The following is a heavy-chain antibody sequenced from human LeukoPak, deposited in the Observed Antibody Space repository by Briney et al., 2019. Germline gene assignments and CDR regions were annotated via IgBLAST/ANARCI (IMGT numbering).Heavy chain of an antibody. J-gene: IGHJ2*01. Sequence: GGSLRLSCTASGFTFGDYAVTWVRQAPGKGLEWVSHISSGGSTIYDADSVKGRFTISRDNAKSSLYLQMDSLRAEDTAVYYCARARATRWYFDLWGRGTLVTVSS. CDR2: ISSGGSTI. CDR1: GFTFGDYA. D-gene: IGHD2-15*01. CDR3: ARARATRWYFDL. V-gene: IGHV3-11*04.